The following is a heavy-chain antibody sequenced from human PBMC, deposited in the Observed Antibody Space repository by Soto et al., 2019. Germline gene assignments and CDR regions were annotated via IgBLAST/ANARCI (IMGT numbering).Heavy chain of an antibody. CDR3: AKDYGLGGGSCFPY. CDR2: ISGSGDNT. Sequence: ESGGGLVQPGGSLRLSCAASGFTFSRFAMSWVRQAPGKGLEWISAISGSGDNTYYADSVKGRFAISRDNSGNTLYLQMNSLRADDTALYYCAKDYGLGGGSCFPYWGQGTLVTVSA. J-gene: IGHJ4*02. D-gene: IGHD2-15*01. CDR1: GFTFSRFA. V-gene: IGHV3-23*01.